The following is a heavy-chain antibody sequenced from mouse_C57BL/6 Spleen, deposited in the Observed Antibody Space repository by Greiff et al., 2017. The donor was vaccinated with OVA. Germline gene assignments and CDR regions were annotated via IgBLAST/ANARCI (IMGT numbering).Heavy chain of an antibody. CDR1: GYTFTDYY. CDR3: ARKGTYGSSYVGYFDV. CDR2: INPNNGGT. D-gene: IGHD1-1*01. J-gene: IGHJ1*03. Sequence: EVQLQQSGPELVKPGASVKISCKASGYTFTDYYMNWVKQSHGKSLEWIGDINPNNGGTSYNQKFKGKATLTVDKSSSTAYMELRSLTSEDSAVDDCARKGTYGSSYVGYFDVWGTGTTVTVSS. V-gene: IGHV1-26*01.